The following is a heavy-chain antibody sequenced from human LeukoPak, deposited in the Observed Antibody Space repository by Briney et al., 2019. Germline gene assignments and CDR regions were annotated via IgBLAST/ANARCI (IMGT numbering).Heavy chain of an antibody. D-gene: IGHD6-13*01. CDR1: GFTFSNFA. V-gene: IGHV3-30-3*01. Sequence: PGGSLRLSCAASGFTFSNFALHWVRQAPGKGLEWVAFISYDGTIKYYADSVKGRFTISRDNAKSTLYLQMNSLRAEDTAVYYCARDYSSWVYYYGTDVWGQGTTVTVSS. CDR3: ARDYSSWVYYYGTDV. CDR2: ISYDGTIK. J-gene: IGHJ6*02.